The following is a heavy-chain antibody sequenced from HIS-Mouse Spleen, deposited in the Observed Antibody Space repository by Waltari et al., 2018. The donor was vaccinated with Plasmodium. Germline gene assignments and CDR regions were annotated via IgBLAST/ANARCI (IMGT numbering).Heavy chain of an antibody. J-gene: IGHJ3*02. Sequence: QVQLQQWGAGLLKPSETLSLTCAVSGGSFSGYYWSWIRQPPGKGLEWIGEINHSGSTNYNPSLKSRVTISVDTSKNQFSLKLSSVTAADTAVYYCARVGIAAAGTRADAFDIWGQGTMVTVSS. CDR3: ARVGIAAAGTRADAFDI. V-gene: IGHV4-34*01. CDR1: GGSFSGYY. D-gene: IGHD6-13*01. CDR2: INHSGST.